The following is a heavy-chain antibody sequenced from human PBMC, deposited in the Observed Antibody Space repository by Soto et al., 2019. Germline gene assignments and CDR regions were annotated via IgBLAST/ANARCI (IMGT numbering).Heavy chain of an antibody. CDR2: INAANGDT. CDR3: VRRHVSATGIDWFDP. V-gene: IGHV1-3*01. CDR1: AYTFTSYG. Sequence: SGKVSCEASAYTFTSYGIHWVRQAPGQRLEWMGWINAANGDTKYSPKFQGRVTITRDTSASTAYMELSSLRSEDTAVYYCVRRHVSATGIDWFDPWGQGTLVTVSS. J-gene: IGHJ5*02. D-gene: IGHD6-13*01.